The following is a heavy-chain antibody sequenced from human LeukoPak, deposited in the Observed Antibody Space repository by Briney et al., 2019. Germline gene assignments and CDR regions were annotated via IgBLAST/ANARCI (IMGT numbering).Heavy chain of an antibody. J-gene: IGHJ4*02. Sequence: PGGSLRLSCAASGFTFDDYGMSWVRQAPGKGLEWVSGINWNGGSTGYADSVKGRFTISRDNAKNSLYLQMNSLRAEETALYYWARESNLLGSGRLYKVGDFDYWGQGTLVTVSS. D-gene: IGHD3-10*02. V-gene: IGHV3-20*04. CDR2: INWNGGST. CDR1: GFTFDDYG. CDR3: ARESNLLGSGRLYKVGDFDY.